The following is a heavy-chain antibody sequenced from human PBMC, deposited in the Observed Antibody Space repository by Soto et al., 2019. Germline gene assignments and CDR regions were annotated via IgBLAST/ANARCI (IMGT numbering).Heavy chain of an antibody. J-gene: IGHJ4*02. V-gene: IGHV3-23*01. CDR2: ISGSGGST. Sequence: PGGSMRLSCAASGFTFSSYAMSWVRKAPGKRLKRVSAISGSGGSTYYADSVKGRFTISRDNSKNTLYLQMNSLRAEDTAVYYCAKALGSGSYYTMAYFDYWGQGTLVTVSS. D-gene: IGHD3-10*01. CDR3: AKALGSGSYYTMAYFDY. CDR1: GFTFSSYA.